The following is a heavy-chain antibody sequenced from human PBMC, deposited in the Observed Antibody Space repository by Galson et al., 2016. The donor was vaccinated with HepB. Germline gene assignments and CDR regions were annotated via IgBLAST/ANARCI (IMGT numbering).Heavy chain of an antibody. J-gene: IGHJ6*02. CDR1: GYTFTNRW. Sequence: QSGAEVKKPGESLKISCKAFGYTFTNRWIGWVRQMPGKGLEWMGIIYPGDSDTTYSSSFQGQVTISVDKSINTAYLQWSSLKASDTAMYYCAITGSRGWYQYYYGMDTWGQGTTVTVSS. V-gene: IGHV5-51*01. CDR2: IYPGDSDT. D-gene: IGHD6-19*01. CDR3: AITGSRGWYQYYYGMDT.